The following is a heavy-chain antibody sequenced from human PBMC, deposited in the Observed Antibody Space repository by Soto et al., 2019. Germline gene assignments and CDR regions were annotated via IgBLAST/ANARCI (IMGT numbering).Heavy chain of an antibody. J-gene: IGHJ4*02. CDR1: GGTFSSYA. D-gene: IGHD6-19*01. CDR2: IIPIFGTA. CDR3: ARVPPSSGWSYYFDY. V-gene: IGHV1-69*13. Sequence: SVKVSCKASGGTFSSYAISWVRQAPGQGLEWMGGIIPIFGTANYAQKFQGRVTITADESTSTAYMELSSLRSEDTAVYYCARVPPSSGWSYYFDYWGQGTLVTV.